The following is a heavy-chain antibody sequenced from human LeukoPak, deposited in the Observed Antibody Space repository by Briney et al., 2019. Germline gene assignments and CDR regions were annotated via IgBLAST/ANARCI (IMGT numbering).Heavy chain of an antibody. CDR1: GYIFTGYY. J-gene: IGHJ5*02. D-gene: IGHD6-13*01. CDR2: INPKSGDT. CDR3: AGGYRSSANIP. V-gene: IGHV1-2*02. Sequence: ASVKVSCKASGYIFTGYYIHWVRQAPGQGLEWMGWINPKSGDTNYAQKFQGMITMTRDTPISAAYMELRSLTSDDTAVCYCAGGYRSSANIPWGQGALVTVSS.